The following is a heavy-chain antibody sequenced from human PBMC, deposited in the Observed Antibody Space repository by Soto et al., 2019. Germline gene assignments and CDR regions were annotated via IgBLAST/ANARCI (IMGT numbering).Heavy chain of an antibody. J-gene: IGHJ4*02. CDR3: ARDLEGLHFDS. Sequence: VQLQQSGPGLVKPSQTLSLTCAISGDSVSSNTPAWNWIRQSPSRGLEWLGRTYYRSKWYNDYAVSMKSRITIHPDTAKNQFSAELHSVTTDDTAVYYCARDLEGLHFDSWGQGTLVIVSS. CDR1: GDSVSSNTPA. CDR2: TYYRSKWYN. V-gene: IGHV6-1*01. D-gene: IGHD2-15*01.